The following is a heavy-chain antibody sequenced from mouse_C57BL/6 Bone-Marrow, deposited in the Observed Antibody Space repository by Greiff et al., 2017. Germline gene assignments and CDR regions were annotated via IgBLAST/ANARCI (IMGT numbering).Heavy chain of an antibody. D-gene: IGHD1-1*01. V-gene: IGHV1-63*01. J-gene: IGHJ2*01. CDR3: ARRGGSTVEAFDY. CDR2: IDPGGGYN. CDR1: GYTFTNYW. Sequence: VKVVESGAELVRPGTSVKMSCKASGYTFTNYWIGWAKQRPGHGLEWIGDIDPGGGYNNYNEKFKGKATLTADKSSSTAYMQFSSLTSEDSAIDYCARRGGSTVEAFDYWGQGTALTVSS.